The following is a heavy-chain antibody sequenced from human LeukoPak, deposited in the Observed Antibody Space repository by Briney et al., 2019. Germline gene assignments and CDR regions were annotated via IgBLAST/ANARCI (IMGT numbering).Heavy chain of an antibody. Sequence: SETLSLTCSVSGASVSDGNYYWSWIRQPPGKGLEWIGYMFYSESTKYNPSLKSRVTISVDKSKNQFSLHMSSVTAADTALYYCARERCGGDCYYYFNGMDVWGQGTPVTVSS. J-gene: IGHJ6*02. D-gene: IGHD2-21*02. V-gene: IGHV4-61*01. CDR3: ARERCGGDCYYYFNGMDV. CDR1: GASVSDGNYY. CDR2: MFYSEST.